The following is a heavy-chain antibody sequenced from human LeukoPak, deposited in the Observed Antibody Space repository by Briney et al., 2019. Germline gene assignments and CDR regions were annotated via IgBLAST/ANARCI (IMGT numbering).Heavy chain of an antibody. J-gene: IGHJ4*02. CDR3: ARQYYYDSSGYYPFDY. Sequence: GESLKISCKGSGYSFGNYWIAWVRQMPGKGLEWMGIIYPDDSDTRYSPSFQGQVTISADKSISTAYLQWSSLKASDTAMHYCARQYYYDSSGYYPFDYWGQGTLVTVSS. D-gene: IGHD3-22*01. V-gene: IGHV5-51*01. CDR1: GYSFGNYW. CDR2: IYPDDSDT.